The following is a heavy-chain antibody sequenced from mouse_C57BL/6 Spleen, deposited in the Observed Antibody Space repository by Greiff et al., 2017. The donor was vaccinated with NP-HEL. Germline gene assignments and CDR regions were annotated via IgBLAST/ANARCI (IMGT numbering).Heavy chain of an antibody. CDR2: ILPGSGST. V-gene: IGHV1-9*01. D-gene: IGHD2-4*01. Sequence: VQLQQSGAELMKPGASVKLSCKATGYTFTGYWIEWVKQRPGHGLEWIGEILPGSGSTNYNEKFKGKATFTADTSSNTAYMQLSSLTTEDSAIYYWARGPPPYYDCDGSAMDYWGQGTSVTVSS. J-gene: IGHJ4*01. CDR3: ARGPPPYYDCDGSAMDY. CDR1: GYTFTGYW.